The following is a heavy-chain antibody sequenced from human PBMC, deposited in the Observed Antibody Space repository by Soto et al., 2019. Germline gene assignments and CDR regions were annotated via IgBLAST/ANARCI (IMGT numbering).Heavy chain of an antibody. V-gene: IGHV3-48*03. D-gene: IGHD3-22*01. CDR1: GFTFSSYE. J-gene: IGHJ6*02. CDR3: ASVCGAHENYYDSSGHYYGMDV. CDR2: ISISGSTI. Sequence: HPGGSLRLSCAASGFTFSSYEMNWVRQAPGKGLEWVSYISISGSTIYYADSVKGRFTISRDNAKNSLYLQMNSLRAEDTAVYYCASVCGAHENYYDSSGHYYGMDVWGQGTTVTVSS.